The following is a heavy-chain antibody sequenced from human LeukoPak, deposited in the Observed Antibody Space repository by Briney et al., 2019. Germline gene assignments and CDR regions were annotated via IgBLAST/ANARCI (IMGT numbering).Heavy chain of an antibody. CDR3: ARARSGYKYGYVDY. Sequence: SETLSLTCSVSGDSIRSYYWSWTRQPPGKGLEWIGNIYYSGSTNYNPSLKSRVTMSVDTSKNQFSLRLSSVTAADTAVYYCARARSGYKYGYVDYWGQGTLVTVSS. V-gene: IGHV4-59*01. J-gene: IGHJ4*02. CDR2: IYYSGST. CDR1: GDSIRSYY. D-gene: IGHD5-18*01.